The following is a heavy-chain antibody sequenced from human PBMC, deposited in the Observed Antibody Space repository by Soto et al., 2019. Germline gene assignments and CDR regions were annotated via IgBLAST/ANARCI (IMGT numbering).Heavy chain of an antibody. J-gene: IGHJ4*02. D-gene: IGHD2-21*02. V-gene: IGHV3-21*01. CDR3: ARGTAGGGYFDY. CDR1: GFTFSSYS. Sequence: GGSLRLSCAASGFTFSSYSMNWVRQAPGKGLEWVSSISSSSSYIYYADSVKGRFTISRDNAKNSLYLQMNSLRAEDTAVYYCARGTAGGGYFDYWGQGTLVTVSS. CDR2: ISSSSSYI.